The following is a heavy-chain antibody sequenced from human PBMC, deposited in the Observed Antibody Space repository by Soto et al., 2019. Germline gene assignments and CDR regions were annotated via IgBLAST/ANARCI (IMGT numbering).Heavy chain of an antibody. CDR2: TDYSGNT. J-gene: IGHJ4*02. CDR1: SDSISSYY. D-gene: IGHD6-19*01. CDR3: ARAVGDPLYYLDY. Sequence: QVQLQESGPGLVRPPETLSLTCTVSSDSISSYYGIWIRQSPGKGLEWIGYTDYSGNTNYNPSLKSRVTISGDTSKNQFSLRLSSVTAADTAVYYCARAVGDPLYYLDYWGQGTLVTVSS. V-gene: IGHV4-59*08.